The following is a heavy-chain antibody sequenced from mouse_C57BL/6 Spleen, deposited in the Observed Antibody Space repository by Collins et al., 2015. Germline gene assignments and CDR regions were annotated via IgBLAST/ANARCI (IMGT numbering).Heavy chain of an antibody. Sequence: EVKLLQSGGGLVQPGGSLKLSCAASGIDFSRYWMSWVRRAPGKGLEWIGEINPDSRTINYASSLKDKFIISRDNAKNTLYLQMSEVRSEDTALYYCARPFEGAMDYWGQGTSVTVSS. CDR3: ARPFEGAMDY. CDR1: GIDFSRYW. J-gene: IGHJ4*01. CDR2: INPDSRTI. V-gene: IGHV4-1*01.